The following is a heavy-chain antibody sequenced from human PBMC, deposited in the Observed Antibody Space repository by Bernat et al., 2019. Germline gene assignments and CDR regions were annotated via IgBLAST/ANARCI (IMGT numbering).Heavy chain of an antibody. CDR2: IKSEGTDK. CDR1: GLTFRNYW. V-gene: IGHV3-7*03. CDR3: APIQDWKFEY. Sequence: EVQLVESGGGLVQPGGSLRLSCAASGLTFRNYWMSWVRQAPGKGLEWVANIKSEGTDKFYVDSVEGRFTNTRDNARNSLFLQMTSLRAEDTAFYYCAPIQDWKFEYWGPGTLVTVSS. D-gene: IGHD1-1*01. J-gene: IGHJ4*02.